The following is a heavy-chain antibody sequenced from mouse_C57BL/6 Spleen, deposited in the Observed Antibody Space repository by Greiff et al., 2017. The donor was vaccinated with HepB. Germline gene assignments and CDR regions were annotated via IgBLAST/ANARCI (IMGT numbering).Heavy chain of an antibody. Sequence: EVKLVESGGGLVKPGGSLKLSCAASGFTFSSYAMSWVRQTPEKRLEWVATISDGGSYTYYPDNVKGRFTISRDNAKNNPYLQMSHLKSEDTAMYYCARVSPPPTRYFDYWGQGTTLTVSS. J-gene: IGHJ2*01. D-gene: IGHD1-1*01. CDR2: ISDGGSYT. CDR3: ARVSPPPTRYFDY. CDR1: GFTFSSYA. V-gene: IGHV5-4*03.